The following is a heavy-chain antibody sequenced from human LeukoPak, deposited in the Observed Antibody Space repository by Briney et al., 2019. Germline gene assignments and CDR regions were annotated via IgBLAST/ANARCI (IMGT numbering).Heavy chain of an antibody. CDR2: IYYSGST. Sequence: SSETLSLTCTVSGASFSSGTYYWGWIRQPPGKGLEWIGSIYYSGSTYYNPSLKSRVTMSVDTSKNQFSLKLSSVTAADTAVYYCARHAGGIAAAGTRPFDYWGQGTLVTVSS. J-gene: IGHJ4*02. V-gene: IGHV4-39*01. CDR1: GASFSSGTYY. D-gene: IGHD6-13*01. CDR3: ARHAGGIAAAGTRPFDY.